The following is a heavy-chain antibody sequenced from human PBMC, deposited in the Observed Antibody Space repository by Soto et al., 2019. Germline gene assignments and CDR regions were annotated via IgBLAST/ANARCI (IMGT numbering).Heavy chain of an antibody. D-gene: IGHD2-8*01. CDR2: INPNSGGT. V-gene: IGHV1-2*04. J-gene: IGHJ6*02. CDR3: ARDLGYCTNGVCYIYGMDV. Sequence: ASVKVSCKASGYTFTSYDMHWVRQAPGQGLEWMGWINPNSGGTNYAQKFQGWVTMTRDTSISTAYMELSRLRSDDTAVYYCARDLGYCTNGVCYIYGMDVWGQGTAVTVSS. CDR1: GYTFTSYD.